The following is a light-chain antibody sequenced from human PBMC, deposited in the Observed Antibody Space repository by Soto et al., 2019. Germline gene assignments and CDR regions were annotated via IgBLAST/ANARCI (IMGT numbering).Light chain of an antibody. J-gene: IGKJ4*01. CDR1: QSVSSN. V-gene: IGKV3-15*01. Sequence: EIEMTQSPATLSVSPGERATLSCRGSQSVSSNLAWYQQKPGQALRLLIYGASTRATGIPARFSGSGSGTEFTLTISSLQSEDFAVYYCQQYNNWPLTFGGGTKVEIK. CDR3: QQYNNWPLT. CDR2: GAS.